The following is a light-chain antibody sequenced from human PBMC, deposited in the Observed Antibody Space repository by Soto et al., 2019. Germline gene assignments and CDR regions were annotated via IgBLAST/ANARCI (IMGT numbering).Light chain of an antibody. CDR3: SSYTSSSTLV. J-gene: IGLJ1*01. CDR2: EIS. V-gene: IGLV2-14*01. Sequence: QSVLTQPPSASGSPGQSVTISCIGTSSDVGNYNYVSWYQQHPGKAPKLMIYEISNRPSGVSNRFSGSKSGNTASLTISGLQAEDEADYYCSSYTSSSTLVFGTGTKVTVL. CDR1: SSDVGNYNY.